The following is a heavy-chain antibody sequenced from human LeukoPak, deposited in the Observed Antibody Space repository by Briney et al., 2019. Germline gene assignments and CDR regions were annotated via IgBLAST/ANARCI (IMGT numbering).Heavy chain of an antibody. CDR3: ARGGAARLHFQN. CDR2: IYHSGST. V-gene: IGHV4-59*01. J-gene: IGHJ1*01. CDR1: GGSISTYY. D-gene: IGHD6-6*01. Sequence: SETLSLTCTVSGGSISTYYWNWIRQPPGKGLEWIGYIYHSGSTNYNPSLQSRVTISVDTSKNQFSLNLNSATAADTAVYYCARGGAARLHFQNWGQGTLVTVSS.